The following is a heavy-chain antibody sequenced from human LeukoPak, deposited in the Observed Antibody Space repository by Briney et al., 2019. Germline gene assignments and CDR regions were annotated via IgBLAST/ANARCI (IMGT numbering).Heavy chain of an antibody. J-gene: IGHJ5*02. CDR1: GFTFSTYT. V-gene: IGHV3-21*06. CDR2: ISWNSRYI. D-gene: IGHD4-17*01. Sequence: GGSLRLSCAASGFTFSTYTMNWVRQAPGKGIEWVSSISWNSRYIFYAESVQERFTISRGNARNSLYLQMNSLTADDTPIYYCALDSLSYGDYRSPNWFDPWGQGTLVTVSS. CDR3: ALDSLSYGDYRSPNWFDP.